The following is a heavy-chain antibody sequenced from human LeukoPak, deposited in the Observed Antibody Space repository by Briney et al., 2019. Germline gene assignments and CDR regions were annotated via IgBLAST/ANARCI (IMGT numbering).Heavy chain of an antibody. V-gene: IGHV1-24*01. CDR1: GYTLTELS. D-gene: IGHD5-24*01. J-gene: IGHJ1*01. CDR2: FDPEDGET. Sequence: GASVKVSCKVSGYTLTELSMHWVRQAPGKGLEWMGGFDPEDGETIYAQKFQGRVTMTEDTSTDTAYMELSSLRSEDTAVYYCATGETATIRSEYFQHWGQGTLVTVSS. CDR3: ATGETATIRSEYFQH.